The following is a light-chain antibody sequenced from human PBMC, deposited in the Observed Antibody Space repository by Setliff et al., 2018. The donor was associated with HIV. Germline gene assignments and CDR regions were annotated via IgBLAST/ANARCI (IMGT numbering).Light chain of an antibody. Sequence: QSALTQPPSVSGPPGQSITISCTGTSSDVGGYDFVSWYQQHPGKAPKLMIYEVSYRPSGVSNRFSGSKSGNTASLTISGLQADDEADYYCNSYTSASTQVFGTGTKVTVL. J-gene: IGLJ1*01. V-gene: IGLV2-14*01. CDR2: EVS. CDR3: NSYTSASTQV. CDR1: SSDVGGYDF.